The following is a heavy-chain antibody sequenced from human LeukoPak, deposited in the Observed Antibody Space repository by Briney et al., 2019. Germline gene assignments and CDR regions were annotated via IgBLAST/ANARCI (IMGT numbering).Heavy chain of an antibody. V-gene: IGHV3-23*01. Sequence: PGGSLRLSCAASGFTFSNYAMNWVRQAPGKGLEWVSAISGSGGDTYYADSVKGRFTMSRDNSKNSLYLEMNSLRDEDTAVYYCARVFDYWGQGTLVTVSS. CDR3: ARVFDY. J-gene: IGHJ4*02. CDR1: GFTFSNYA. CDR2: ISGSGGDT.